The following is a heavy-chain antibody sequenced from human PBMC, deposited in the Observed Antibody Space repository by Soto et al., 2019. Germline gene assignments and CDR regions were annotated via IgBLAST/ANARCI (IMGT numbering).Heavy chain of an antibody. CDR2: INPSGGST. CDR3: GASGQLVPFDY. J-gene: IGHJ4*02. V-gene: IGHV1-46*01. CDR1: GYTFTSYY. Sequence: QVQLVQSGAEVKKPGASVKVSCKASGYTFTSYYMHWVRQAPGQGLEWMGIINPSGGSTSYAQKFQGRVTMTRDTSTSTVYMELSSQRSEDTAVYYCGASGQLVPFDYWGQGTLVTVSS. D-gene: IGHD6-6*01.